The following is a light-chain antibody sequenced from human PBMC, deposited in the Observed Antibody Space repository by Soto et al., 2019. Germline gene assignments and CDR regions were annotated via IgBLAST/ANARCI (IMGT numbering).Light chain of an antibody. CDR2: LNSDGSH. CDR1: SGHNSYA. Sequence: QSVLTQSPSASASLGASVKLTCTLSSGHNSYAIAWHQQRPQKGPRYLLKLNSDGSHSKGDGIPDRFSGSSSGAERYLTISSLQSEDEADYYCQTWGTGIYVVFGGGTKLTVL. V-gene: IGLV4-69*01. J-gene: IGLJ2*01. CDR3: QTWGTGIYVV.